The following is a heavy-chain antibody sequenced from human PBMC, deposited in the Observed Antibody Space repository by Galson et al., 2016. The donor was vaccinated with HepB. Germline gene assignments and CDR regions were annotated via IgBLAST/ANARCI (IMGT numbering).Heavy chain of an antibody. Sequence: SLRLSCAASGFTFSSYSMNWVRQAPGKGLEWVSSISSSSYIYYADSVKGRFTISRDNAKNSLYLQMNSLRAEDTAVYYCARDREPETTMPIFDHWGQGVLVTVSS. J-gene: IGHJ4*02. V-gene: IGHV3-21*01. CDR2: ISSSSYI. CDR1: GFTFSSYS. CDR3: ARDREPETTMPIFDH. D-gene: IGHD4-17*01.